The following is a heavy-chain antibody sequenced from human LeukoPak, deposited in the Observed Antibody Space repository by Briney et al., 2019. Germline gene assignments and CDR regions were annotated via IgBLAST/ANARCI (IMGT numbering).Heavy chain of an antibody. D-gene: IGHD2-15*01. Sequence: PGGSLRLSCAVSGFTFTSHAMSWVRQAPGKGLEWVSGISGSGDRHYGDSVKGRFTISRDNSKNTLYLQLNNLRAEDTAVYYCARGMVAATYDYWGQGTLVTVSS. V-gene: IGHV3-23*01. CDR2: ISGSGDR. CDR3: ARGMVAATYDY. CDR1: GFTFTSHA. J-gene: IGHJ4*02.